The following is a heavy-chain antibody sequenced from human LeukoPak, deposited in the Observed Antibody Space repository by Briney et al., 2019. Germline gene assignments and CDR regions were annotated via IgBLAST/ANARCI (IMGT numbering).Heavy chain of an antibody. CDR3: ARERYDILTGYLRFNWFDP. CDR2: MHHDGSA. CDR1: GGSITTRNF. V-gene: IGHV4-4*02. J-gene: IGHJ5*02. Sequence: PSETLSLTCAVSGGSITTRNFWSWVRQPPGKGLEWIAEMHHDGSANYNPSLKSRVSMSVDKSKNQFSLELSSVTAADTAVYYCARERYDILTGYLRFNWFDPWGQGTLVTVSS. D-gene: IGHD3-9*01.